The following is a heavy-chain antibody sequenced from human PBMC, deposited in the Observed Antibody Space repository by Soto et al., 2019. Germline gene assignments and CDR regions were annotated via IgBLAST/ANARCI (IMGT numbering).Heavy chain of an antibody. CDR3: AKARRDSSGWYYFDY. D-gene: IGHD6-19*01. CDR2: ISYDGSNK. CDR1: GFTFSSYG. J-gene: IGHJ4*02. V-gene: IGHV3-30*18. Sequence: QVQLVESGGGVVQPGRSLRLSCAASGFTFSSYGMHWVRQAPGKGLEWVAVISYDGSNKYCADSVKGRFTISRDNSKNTLYLQMNSLRAEDTAVYYCAKARRDSSGWYYFDYWGQGTLVTVSS.